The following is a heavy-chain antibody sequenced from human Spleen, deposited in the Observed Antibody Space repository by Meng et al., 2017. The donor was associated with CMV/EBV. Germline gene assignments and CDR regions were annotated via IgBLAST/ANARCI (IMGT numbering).Heavy chain of an antibody. CDR2: IKQDGSEK. CDR3: AKLWRAARYGFDY. Sequence: GGSLRLSCVASGFTFSSYWMTWVRQAPGEGLEWVADIKQDGSEKYYVNSVKGRFAISRDNDKNSLYLQMNSLRAEDTAVYYCAKLWRAARYGFDYWGQGTLVTVSS. CDR1: GFTFSSYW. V-gene: IGHV3-7*01. J-gene: IGHJ4*02. D-gene: IGHD6-6*01.